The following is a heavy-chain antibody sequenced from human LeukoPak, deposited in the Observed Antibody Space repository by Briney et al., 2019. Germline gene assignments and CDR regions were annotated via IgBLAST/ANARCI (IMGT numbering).Heavy chain of an antibody. D-gene: IGHD5-24*01. Sequence: ASVKVSCKASGYTFTSYYMHWVRHAPGQGNEWMGIINPIGGSTTYAQKFQGRVTMTRDTSTSTVYMELSSLRSEDTAVYYCARALRMATIPGVNMNYFDYWGQGTLVTVSS. CDR2: INPIGGST. V-gene: IGHV1-46*01. CDR3: ARALRMATIPGVNMNYFDY. CDR1: GYTFTSYY. J-gene: IGHJ4*02.